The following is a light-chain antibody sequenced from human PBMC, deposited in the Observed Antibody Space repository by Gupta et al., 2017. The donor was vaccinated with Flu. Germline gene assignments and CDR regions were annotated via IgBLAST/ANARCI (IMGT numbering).Light chain of an antibody. J-gene: IGKJ2*01. Sequence: PSSLSASVGDRVTITCRASQSIRSYLNWYQQKPGKAPKLLIYAASRSQSGVPSRFSGSASGTDFTLTISILQPEDFATYYCQQTDSTLFTFGQGTKLEIK. V-gene: IGKV1-39*01. CDR3: QQTDSTLFT. CDR2: AAS. CDR1: QSIRSY.